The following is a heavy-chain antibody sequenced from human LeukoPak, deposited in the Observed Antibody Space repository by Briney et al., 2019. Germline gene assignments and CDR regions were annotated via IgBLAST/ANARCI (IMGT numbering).Heavy chain of an antibody. CDR3: ARWGGGFDY. D-gene: IGHD3-16*01. Sequence: GGSLRLSCAASGFTFSRYWMSWVRQAPGKGLVWVANIKQDGSAKYYGDSVEGRFTISRDNAKNSLYLQMNSLRAEDTAVYYCARWGGGFDYWGQGTLVTVSS. CDR1: GFTFSRYW. CDR2: IKQDGSAK. V-gene: IGHV3-7*04. J-gene: IGHJ4*02.